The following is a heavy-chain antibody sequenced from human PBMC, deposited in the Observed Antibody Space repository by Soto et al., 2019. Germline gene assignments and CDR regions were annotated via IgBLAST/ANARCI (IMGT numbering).Heavy chain of an antibody. J-gene: IGHJ6*02. CDR2: IYYRANP. V-gene: IGHV4-59*08. CDR1: GWSISSYY. CDR3: ARLLRHNYYGMDV. Sequence: SETLSLTCTVSGWSISSYYWSWIRQPPGKGLEWIGYIYYRANPNYNPSLKSRVTISQDTSKNQFSLKLSSVTAADTAVYYCARLLRHNYYGMDVWGQGTTVT. D-gene: IGHD5-12*01.